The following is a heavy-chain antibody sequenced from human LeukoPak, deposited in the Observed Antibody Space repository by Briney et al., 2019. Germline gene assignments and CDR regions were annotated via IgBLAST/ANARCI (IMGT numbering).Heavy chain of an antibody. J-gene: IGHJ3*02. D-gene: IGHD3-9*01. V-gene: IGHV4-39*01. CDR1: GGSISSSSYY. CDR2: IYYSGST. Sequence: SETLSLTCTVSGGSISSSSYYWGWIRQPPGKGLEWIGSIYYSGSTYYNPSLKSRVTISVDTSKNQFSLKLSSVTAADTAVYYCARQGSHYDILTGYYHDAFDIWGQGTMVTVSS. CDR3: ARQGSHYDILTGYYHDAFDI.